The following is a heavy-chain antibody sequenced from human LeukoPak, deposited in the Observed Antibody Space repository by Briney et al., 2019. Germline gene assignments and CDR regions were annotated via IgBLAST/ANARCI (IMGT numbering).Heavy chain of an antibody. V-gene: IGHV3-48*01. Sequence: GGSLRLSCAASGFTFSIYSMNWVRQAPGKGLEWISYISVSRSTIYYADSVKGRFTISRDNAKNSLYLQMNSLRAEDTAVYYCARDRWGFFESWGQGTLVTVSS. CDR1: GFTFSIYS. CDR2: ISVSRSTI. J-gene: IGHJ4*02. D-gene: IGHD3-3*01. CDR3: ARDRWGFFES.